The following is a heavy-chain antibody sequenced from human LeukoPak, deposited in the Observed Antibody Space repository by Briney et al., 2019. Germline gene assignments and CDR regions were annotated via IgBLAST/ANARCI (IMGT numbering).Heavy chain of an antibody. Sequence: PSETLSLTCTVSGGSMNNYSWSWIRQPPGKGMEYIGSIDYRGTTKYNPSLKRRLTISLDTTKNQFSLKMSSVTAADTAVYYCARHVTISGPYDASDIWGQGTMVTVSP. CDR1: GGSMNNYS. D-gene: IGHD5-24*01. J-gene: IGHJ3*02. CDR2: IDYRGTT. CDR3: ARHVTISGPYDASDI. V-gene: IGHV4-59*08.